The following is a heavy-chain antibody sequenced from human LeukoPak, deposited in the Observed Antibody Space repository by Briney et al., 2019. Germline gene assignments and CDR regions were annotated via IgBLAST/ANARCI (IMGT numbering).Heavy chain of an antibody. Sequence: GRSLRLSCAASGFTFSSYGMHWVRQAPGKGLEWVAVISYDGSNKYYADSVKGRFTISRDNSKNTLYLQMNSLRAEDTAVYYCAESGYYKYYFDYWGQGTLVTVSS. CDR3: AESGYYKYYFDY. D-gene: IGHD3-22*01. CDR1: GFTFSSYG. CDR2: ISYDGSNK. V-gene: IGHV3-30*18. J-gene: IGHJ4*02.